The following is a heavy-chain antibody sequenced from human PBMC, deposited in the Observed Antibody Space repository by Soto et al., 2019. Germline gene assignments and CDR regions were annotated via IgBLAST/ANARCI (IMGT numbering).Heavy chain of an antibody. Sequence: PGESLKISCKGSGYSFTSYWIGWVRQMPGKGLEWMGIIYPGDSDTRYSPSFQGQVTISADKSISTAYLQWSSLKASDTAMYYCARSPVEPYYYYYGMDVWGQGTTLTVSS. D-gene: IGHD1-1*01. J-gene: IGHJ6*02. V-gene: IGHV5-51*01. CDR1: GYSFTSYW. CDR2: IYPGDSDT. CDR3: ARSPVEPYYYYYGMDV.